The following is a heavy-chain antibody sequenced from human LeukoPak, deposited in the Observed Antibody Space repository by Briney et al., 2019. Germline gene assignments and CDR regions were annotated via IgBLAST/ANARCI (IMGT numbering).Heavy chain of an antibody. J-gene: IGHJ4*02. V-gene: IGHV3-53*01. CDR3: ATSRDGYIPDY. CDR2: IYSGSTT. CDR1: GFSVRNNY. D-gene: IGHD5-24*01. Sequence: GGSLRLSCAASGFSVRNNYVAWVRQAPGKGLKWVSVIYSGSTTMYADSVKGRFTISRDNSKNTLYLQLNSLRTEDTAVYFCATSRDGYIPDYWGQGTLVTVSS.